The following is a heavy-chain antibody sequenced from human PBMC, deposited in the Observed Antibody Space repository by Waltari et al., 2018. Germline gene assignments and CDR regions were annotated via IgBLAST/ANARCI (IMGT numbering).Heavy chain of an antibody. CDR3: AKDVSHYYGSGSYHDY. CDR1: GFTFDDYA. D-gene: IGHD3-10*01. J-gene: IGHJ4*02. Sequence: EVQLVESGGGLVQPGRSLRLSCAASGFTFDDYAMHWVRQAPGKGLGWVSGISWNSGSIGYADSVKGRFTISRDNAKNSLYLQMNSLRAEDTALYYCAKDVSHYYGSGSYHDYWGQGTLVTVSS. CDR2: ISWNSGSI. V-gene: IGHV3-9*01.